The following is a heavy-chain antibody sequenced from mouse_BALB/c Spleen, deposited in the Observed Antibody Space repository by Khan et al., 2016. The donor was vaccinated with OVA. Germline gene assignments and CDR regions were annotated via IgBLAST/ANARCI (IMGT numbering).Heavy chain of an antibody. D-gene: IGHD1-1*01. CDR3: ARTHYFSYTLDY. Sequence: QIQLVQSGPELKKPGETVKISCKASGYSFTNYGINWVKQSPGKALKWMGWIKTYTGEPTYADDFKGRFVFSLETSANTAYLQINILKNEYTATNFGARTHYFSYTLDYWGQGTSVTVSS. J-gene: IGHJ4*01. V-gene: IGHV9-3-1*01. CDR2: IKTYTGEP. CDR1: GYSFTNYG.